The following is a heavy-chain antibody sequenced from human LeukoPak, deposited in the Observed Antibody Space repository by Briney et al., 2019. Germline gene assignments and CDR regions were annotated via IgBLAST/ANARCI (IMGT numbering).Heavy chain of an antibody. D-gene: IGHD4-11*01. CDR3: ARGTSVRHRAFDI. V-gene: IGHV1-8*01. CDR1: GYTFTSYD. J-gene: IGHJ3*02. Sequence: ASVKVSCKASGYTFTSYDINWVRQATGQGLEWMGWMNPNSGNTDYAQKFQGRVTMTRNTSISTAYMELSSLRSEDTAVYYRARGTSVRHRAFDIWGQGTVVTVSS. CDR2: MNPNSGNT.